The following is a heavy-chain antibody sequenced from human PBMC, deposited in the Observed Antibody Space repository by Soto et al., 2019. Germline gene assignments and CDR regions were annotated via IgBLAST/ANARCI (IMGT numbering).Heavy chain of an antibody. Sequence: SQTLSLTCVISRDSVSSNTAAWNWIRQSPFRGLVCLGSTYYRYRWYDDYAGSVRSRITGNADTSNNQFSLLLNSVTPEDAAVYYCAGTSSLQWYYMDVWDTGTTGTVSS. D-gene: IGHD1-7*01. CDR1: RDSVSSNTAA. J-gene: IGHJ6*03. CDR2: TYYRYRWYD. V-gene: IGHV6-1*01. CDR3: AGTSSLQWYYMDV.